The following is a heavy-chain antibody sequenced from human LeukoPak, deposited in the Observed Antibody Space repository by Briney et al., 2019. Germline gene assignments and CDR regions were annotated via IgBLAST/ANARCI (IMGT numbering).Heavy chain of an antibody. D-gene: IGHD6-13*01. CDR2: INHSGST. CDR3: ARGYSSSWARGYYYGMDV. J-gene: IGHJ6*02. Sequence: SETLSLTCAVYGGSFSGYYWSWIRQPPGKGLEWIGEINHSGSTNYNPSLKSRVTISVDTSKNQFSLKLSSVTAADTAVYYCARGYSSSWARGYYYGMDVWGQGTTVTVSS. V-gene: IGHV4-34*01. CDR1: GGSFSGYY.